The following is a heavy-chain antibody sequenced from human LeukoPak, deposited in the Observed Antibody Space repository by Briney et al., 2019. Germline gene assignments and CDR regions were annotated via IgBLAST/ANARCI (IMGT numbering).Heavy chain of an antibody. CDR3: ARHRGAGWMTDRFIRYFYWFDP. D-gene: IGHD3-9*01. V-gene: IGHV4-59*08. CDR2: IYYSGST. Sequence: SETLSLTCTVSGGSISSYYWSWIRQPPGKGLEWIGYIYYSGSTNYNPSLKSRVTVSVDTSKNQFSLKLSSVTAADTAVYYCARHRGAGWMTDRFIRYFYWFDPWGQGTLVTVSS. J-gene: IGHJ5*02. CDR1: GGSISSYY.